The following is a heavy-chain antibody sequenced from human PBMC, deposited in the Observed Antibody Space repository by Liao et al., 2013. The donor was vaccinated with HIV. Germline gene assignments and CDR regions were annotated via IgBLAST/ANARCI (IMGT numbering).Heavy chain of an antibody. CDR3: AREWVGAAVTYYYYSSDV. CDR2: IYASGST. J-gene: IGHJ6*03. CDR1: DGSISSGSSY. Sequence: QVQLQESGPGLVKPSQTLSLTCTVSDGSISSGSSYWSWIRQPAGKGLEWIGRIYASGSTNYNPSLQESSLHITRHVQEPSSPSKLSSVTAADTAVYYCAREWVGAAVTYYYYSSDVW. D-gene: IGHD6-25*01. V-gene: IGHV4-61*02.